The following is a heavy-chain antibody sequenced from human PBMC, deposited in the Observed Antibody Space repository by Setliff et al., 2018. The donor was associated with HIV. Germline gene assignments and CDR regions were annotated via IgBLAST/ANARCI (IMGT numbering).Heavy chain of an antibody. Sequence: SETLSLTCTVSGGSISSYYWSWIRQPAGKGLEWIGHIYISGSTNYNPSLKSRVTISLDTSKNQFSLKLTSVTAADTAVYYCARYSPRGYTLTGPYWGQGTLVTVSS. J-gene: IGHJ4*02. V-gene: IGHV4-4*07. CDR1: GGSISSYY. D-gene: IGHD6-25*01. CDR2: IYISGST. CDR3: ARYSPRGYTLTGPY.